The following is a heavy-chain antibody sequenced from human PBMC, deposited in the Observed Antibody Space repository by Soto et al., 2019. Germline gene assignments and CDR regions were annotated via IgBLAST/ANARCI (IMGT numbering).Heavy chain of an antibody. CDR2: INPSGGST. J-gene: IGHJ6*02. V-gene: IGHV1-46*01. CDR3: ARQDRGTAANYYYYGMAV. CDR1: GYTFTSYY. Sequence: ASVKVSCKASGYTFTSYYMHWVRQAPGQGLEWMGIINPSGGSTSYAQKFQGRVTMTRDTSTSTVYMELSSLRSEDTAVYYCARQDRGTAANYYYYGMAVWRQGTTVTVSS. D-gene: IGHD6-13*01.